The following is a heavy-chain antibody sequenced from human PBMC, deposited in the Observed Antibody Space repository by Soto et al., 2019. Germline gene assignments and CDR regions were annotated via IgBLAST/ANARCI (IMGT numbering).Heavy chain of an antibody. Sequence: ASVKVSCKVSGYTLTELSMHWVRQAPGKGLEWMGGFDPEDGETIYAQKFQGRVTMTEDTSTDTAYMELSSLRSEDTAVYYCATVQQAMIVVVPDYWGQGTLVTVSS. CDR3: ATVQQAMIVVVPDY. J-gene: IGHJ4*02. CDR1: GYTLTELS. V-gene: IGHV1-24*01. CDR2: FDPEDGET. D-gene: IGHD3-22*01.